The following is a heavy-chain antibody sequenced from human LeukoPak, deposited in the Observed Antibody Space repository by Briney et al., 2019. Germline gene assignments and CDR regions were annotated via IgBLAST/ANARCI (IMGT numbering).Heavy chain of an antibody. D-gene: IGHD3-10*01. CDR3: ARGGYYGSGNDFRFDP. CDR1: GGSISSYY. J-gene: IGHJ5*02. Sequence: PSETLSLTCTVSGGSISSYYWSWIRQSPGKGLECIGYIHYTGSTNYNPYLKSRVTISVETSKNQFSLKSKSVTAADTAVYYCARGGYYGSGNDFRFDPWGQGTLVTVSS. CDR2: IHYTGST. V-gene: IGHV4-59*01.